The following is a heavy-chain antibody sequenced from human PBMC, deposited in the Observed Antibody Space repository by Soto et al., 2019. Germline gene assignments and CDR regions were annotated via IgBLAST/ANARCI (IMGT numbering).Heavy chain of an antibody. D-gene: IGHD6-6*01. CDR3: ARGAAARHAGGVVDY. CDR1: GGSISSGGYY. V-gene: IGHV4-31*03. J-gene: IGHJ4*02. CDR2: IYYSGST. Sequence: QVQLQESGPGLVKPSQTLSLTCTVSGGSISSGGYYWSWIRQHPGKGLEWIGYIYYSGSTYYNPSLKSRVTISVDTSKNQFSLKLSSVTAADTAVYYCARGAAARHAGGVVDYWGQGTLVTVSS.